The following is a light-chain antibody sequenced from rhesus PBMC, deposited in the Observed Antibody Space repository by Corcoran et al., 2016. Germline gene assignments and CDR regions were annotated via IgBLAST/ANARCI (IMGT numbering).Light chain of an antibody. CDR1: QGINNY. Sequence: DIQMTQSPSSLSASVGDRVTITCRASQGINNYLSWYQQNPGKAPTPLIYYASRLEQGVPSRFSGSRSGTDYTLTITSLQPEDIATYYCQQYNNSPFTFGPGTKLDIK. CDR3: QQYNNSPFT. V-gene: IGKV1-66*01. CDR2: YAS. J-gene: IGKJ3*01.